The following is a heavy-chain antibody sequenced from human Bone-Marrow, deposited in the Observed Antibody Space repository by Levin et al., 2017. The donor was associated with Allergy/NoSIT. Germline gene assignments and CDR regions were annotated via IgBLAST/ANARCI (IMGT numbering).Heavy chain of an antibody. Sequence: GGSLRLSCEASGFIVSDYGMSWVRQAPGKGLEWVSGFSGNSGRAIYADYVKGRCTISRDDSKNILYLQMNNLRVEDTAVYYCAKDQDSGWLPYFDYWGQGALVTVSS. D-gene: IGHD3-10*01. V-gene: IGHV3-23*01. CDR3: AKDQDSGWLPYFDY. J-gene: IGHJ4*02. CDR1: GFIVSDYG. CDR2: FSGNSGRA.